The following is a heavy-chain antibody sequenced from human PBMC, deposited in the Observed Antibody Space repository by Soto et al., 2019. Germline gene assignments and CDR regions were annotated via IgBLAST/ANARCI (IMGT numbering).Heavy chain of an antibody. CDR1: GFTVSSNY. J-gene: IGHJ6*03. D-gene: IGHD6-6*01. V-gene: IGHV3-53*04. CDR3: ARVVSSSRNYYYYYMDV. Sequence: GGSLRLSCAASGFTVSSNYMSWVRQAPGKGLEWVSVIYSGGSTYYADSVKGRFTISRHNSKNTLYLQMNSLRAEDTAVYYCARVVSSSRNYYYYYMDVWGKGTTVTVSS. CDR2: IYSGGST.